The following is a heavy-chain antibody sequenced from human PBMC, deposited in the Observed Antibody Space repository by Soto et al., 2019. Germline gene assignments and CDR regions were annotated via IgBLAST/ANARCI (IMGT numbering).Heavy chain of an antibody. V-gene: IGHV3-64D*06. J-gene: IGHJ4*02. CDR2: ISSDGRPT. CDR1: GFTFSDYA. Sequence: PGGSLRLSCSTSGFTFSDYAMHWVRQAPGKGLEYVSSISSDGRPTYYADSVEGRFTISRDNSRNTLYLQMSSLRAEDTAVYYCVKDLWVDCWGQGTLVTVYS. CDR3: VKDLWVDC. D-gene: IGHD1-26*01.